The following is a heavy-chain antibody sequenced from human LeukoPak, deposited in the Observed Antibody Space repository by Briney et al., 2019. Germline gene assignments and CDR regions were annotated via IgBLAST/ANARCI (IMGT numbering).Heavy chain of an antibody. CDR3: ATERYYYDKAGMDV. Sequence: ASVNVSCKVSGYTLTELSMHWVRQAPGKGLEWMGGFDPEDGETIYAQKFQGRVTMTEDTSTDTAYMELSSLRSEDTAVYYCATERYYYDKAGMDVWGQGTTVTVSS. D-gene: IGHD3-22*01. J-gene: IGHJ6*02. CDR2: FDPEDGET. CDR1: GYTLTELS. V-gene: IGHV1-24*01.